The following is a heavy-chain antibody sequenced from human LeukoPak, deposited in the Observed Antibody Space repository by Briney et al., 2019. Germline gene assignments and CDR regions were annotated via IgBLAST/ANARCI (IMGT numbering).Heavy chain of an antibody. D-gene: IGHD5-12*01. CDR3: ARDSSRIVATRNKFDY. V-gene: IGHV3-33*01. CDR2: IWYDGSNK. Sequence: SGGSLRLSCAASGFTFSSYGMHWVRQAPGKGLEWVAVIWYDGSNKYYADSVKGRFTISRDNSKNTLYLQMNSLRAEDTAVYYCARDSSRIVATRNKFDYWGQGTLVTVSS. CDR1: GFTFSSYG. J-gene: IGHJ4*02.